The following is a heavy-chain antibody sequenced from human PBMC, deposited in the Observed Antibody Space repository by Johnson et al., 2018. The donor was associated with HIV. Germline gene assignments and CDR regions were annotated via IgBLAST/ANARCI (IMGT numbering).Heavy chain of an antibody. J-gene: IGHJ3*02. CDR2: ISSSSSSI. CDR3: ARSSSGLDAFDI. D-gene: IGHD3-22*01. V-gene: IGHV3-11*01. CDR1: GFTFSDHY. Sequence: QVQLVESGGGLVKPGGSLRLSCAVSGFTFSDHYMSWIRQAPGKGLEWVSYISSSSSSIYYADSVKGRFTISRDNAKNSLYLQMNSLRAEDTALYYCARSSSGLDAFDIWGQGTMVTVSS.